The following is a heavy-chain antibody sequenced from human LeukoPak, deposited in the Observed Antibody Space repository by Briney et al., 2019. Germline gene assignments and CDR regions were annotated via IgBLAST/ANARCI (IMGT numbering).Heavy chain of an antibody. V-gene: IGHV3-23*01. J-gene: IGHJ4*02. D-gene: IGHD3-22*01. CDR2: ISGSGSST. CDR3: EEAHITMIVVA. CDR1: GFTFNSYA. Sequence: PGGSLRLYCAASGFTFNSYAMSWVRQAPGKGLEWVSAISGSGSSTYYTDSVKGRFTISRYNSKNTLYLQMNSVRAEDTAVYYCEEAHITMIVVAWGQGTLVTVSS.